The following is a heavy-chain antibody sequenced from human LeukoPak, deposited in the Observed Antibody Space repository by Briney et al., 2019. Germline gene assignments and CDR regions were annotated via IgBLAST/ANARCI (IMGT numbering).Heavy chain of an antibody. CDR3: ARGGAARPDI. D-gene: IGHD6-6*01. CDR1: GFTFSNFG. J-gene: IGHJ3*02. V-gene: IGHV3-48*01. CDR2: ISSSSSSI. Sequence: GGSLRLSCAASGFTFSNFGVNWVRQAPGKGLQWVSYISSSSSSIYYADSVRGRFTISRDNARDSLYLQMNSLRAEDTAVYYCARGGAARPDIWGQGTMVIVSS.